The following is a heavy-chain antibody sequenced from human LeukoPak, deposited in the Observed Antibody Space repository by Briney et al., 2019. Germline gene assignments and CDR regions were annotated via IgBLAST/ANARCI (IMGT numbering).Heavy chain of an antibody. V-gene: IGHV3-48*03. D-gene: IGHD3-16*02. CDR2: IRSSGSTI. CDR3: ASGSYRYLAFDI. CDR1: GFTFSNYE. J-gene: IGHJ3*02. Sequence: GGSLRLSCAASGFTFSNYEFNCVRQDPGKGLEWVSDIRSSGSTIKYAASVKGRFTISRDNAKNSLYLQMNSLRAEDTAVYYCASGSYRYLAFDIWGQGTMVTVSA.